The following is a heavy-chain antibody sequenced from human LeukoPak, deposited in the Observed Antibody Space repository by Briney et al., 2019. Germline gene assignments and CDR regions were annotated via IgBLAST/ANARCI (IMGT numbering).Heavy chain of an antibody. CDR3: ARESSGNYYNPLGYMDV. CDR2: IFTSGIT. V-gene: IGHV4-4*07. D-gene: IGHD3-10*01. Sequence: SETLSLTCTVSGGSISIYYWNWIRQPAGKGLEWIGRIFTSGITNYDPSLKSRVTMSIDTSKNQFSLNLSSVTAADTAVYYCARESSGNYYNPLGYMDVWGKGTTVTVSS. J-gene: IGHJ6*03. CDR1: GGSISIYY.